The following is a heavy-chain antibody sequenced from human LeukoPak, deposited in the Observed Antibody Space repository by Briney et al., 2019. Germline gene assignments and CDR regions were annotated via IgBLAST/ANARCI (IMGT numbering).Heavy chain of an antibody. CDR1: GFTFSIYG. CDR3: ATGGTYTGY. Sequence: GGSLRLSCAASGFTFSIYGMNWVRQAPGKGLEWVSAISGSGGSTYADSVKGRFTISRDNSKNTLYLQMNSLRAEDTAVYYCATGGTYTGYWGQGTLVTASS. V-gene: IGHV3-23*01. D-gene: IGHD1-26*01. CDR2: ISGSGGST. J-gene: IGHJ4*02.